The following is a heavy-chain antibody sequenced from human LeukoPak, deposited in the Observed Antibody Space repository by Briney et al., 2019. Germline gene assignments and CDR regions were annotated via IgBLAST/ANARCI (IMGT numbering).Heavy chain of an antibody. Sequence: ASVKVSCKASGGTFSSYAINWVRQAPGQGLEWMGRIIPILGIANYAQKFQGRVTITADKSTSTAYMELSSLRSEDTAVYYCARDPEYSSGWYRFDPWGQGTLVTVSS. J-gene: IGHJ5*02. CDR1: GGTFSSYA. D-gene: IGHD6-19*01. V-gene: IGHV1-69*04. CDR2: IIPILGIA. CDR3: ARDPEYSSGWYRFDP.